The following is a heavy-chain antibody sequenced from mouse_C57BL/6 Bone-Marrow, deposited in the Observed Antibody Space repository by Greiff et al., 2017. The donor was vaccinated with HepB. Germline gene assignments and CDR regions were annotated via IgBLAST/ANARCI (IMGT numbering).Heavy chain of an antibody. CDR2: INPSNGGT. CDR1: GYTFTSYW. CDR3: ARSAGNYVFWFAY. D-gene: IGHD2-1*01. V-gene: IGHV1-53*01. J-gene: IGHJ3*01. Sequence: VQLQQPGTELVKPGASVKLSCKASGYTFTSYWMHWVKQRPGQGLEWIGNINPSNGGTNYNEKFKSKATLTVDKSSSTAYMQLSSLTSEDSAVYYCARSAGNYVFWFAYWGQGTLVTVSA.